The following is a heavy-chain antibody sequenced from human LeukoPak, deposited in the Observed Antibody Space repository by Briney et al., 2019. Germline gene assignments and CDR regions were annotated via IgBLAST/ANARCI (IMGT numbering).Heavy chain of an antibody. CDR1: GLTFSSYW. J-gene: IGHJ3*02. CDR3: ARAEPVLRFLEWSHDAFDI. Sequence: GGCLRLSCAASGLTFSSYWMGWGRHGPGEGLERVANIKQDGSEKYYVDSVKGRFTISRDNAKNSLYLQMNSLRAEDTAVYYCARAEPVLRFLEWSHDAFDIWGQGTMVTVSS. V-gene: IGHV3-7*01. CDR2: IKQDGSEK. D-gene: IGHD3-3*01.